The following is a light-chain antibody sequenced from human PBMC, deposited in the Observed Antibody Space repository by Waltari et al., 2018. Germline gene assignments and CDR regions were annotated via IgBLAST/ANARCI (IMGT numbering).Light chain of an antibody. CDR2: GAS. Sequence: EIVLTQSPGTLSLSPGERATLSCRASQSVRSNYLAWYQQKPGQAPGLLIYGASTRATGIPARFSGSGSGTEFTLSISSLQSEDFAVYYCQHYSNWPLTFGGGTKVETK. CDR1: QSVRSN. V-gene: IGKV3-15*01. J-gene: IGKJ4*01. CDR3: QHYSNWPLT.